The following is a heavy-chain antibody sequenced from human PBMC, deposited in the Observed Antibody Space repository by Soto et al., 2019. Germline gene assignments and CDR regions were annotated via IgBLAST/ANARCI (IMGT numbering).Heavy chain of an antibody. V-gene: IGHV3-30*18. Sequence: QVQLVESGGGVVQPGGSLRLSCAASGFAFSNYGIHWVRQAPGKGLQWVAFISYDGSKKYYADSVKGRFTISRDNSKNTLYLQMNSLRADDTAVYYCAKGRYVSYFDHWGQGTLVTVSS. D-gene: IGHD1-20*01. CDR1: GFAFSNYG. CDR2: ISYDGSKK. CDR3: AKGRYVSYFDH. J-gene: IGHJ4*02.